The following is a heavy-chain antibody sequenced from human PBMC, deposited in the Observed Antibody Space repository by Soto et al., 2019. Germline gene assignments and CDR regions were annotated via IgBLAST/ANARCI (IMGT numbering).Heavy chain of an antibody. J-gene: IGHJ6*02. CDR1: GYTFTSYA. CDR2: INAGNGNT. Sequence: ASVKVSCKASGYTFTSYAMHWVRQAPGQRLEWMGWINAGNGNTKYSQKFQGRVTITRDTSASTAYMELSSLRSEDTDVYYCARERSINDFWSGYPEGMDVWGQGTTVTVSS. V-gene: IGHV1-3*01. D-gene: IGHD3-3*01. CDR3: ARERSINDFWSGYPEGMDV.